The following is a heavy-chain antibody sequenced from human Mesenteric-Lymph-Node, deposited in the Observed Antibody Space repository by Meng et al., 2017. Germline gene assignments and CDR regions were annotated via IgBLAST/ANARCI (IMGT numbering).Heavy chain of an antibody. CDR2: IYHSGST. CDR3: ARAGYSSSPYFDY. J-gene: IGHJ4*02. Sequence: SETLSLTCTVSGYSISSGYYWGWIRQPPGKGLEWIGSIYHSGSTYYNPSLKSRVTISVDTSKNQFSLKLSSVTAADTAVYYCARAGYSSSPYFDYWGQGTLVTVSS. D-gene: IGHD6-6*01. V-gene: IGHV4-38-2*02. CDR1: GYSISSGYY.